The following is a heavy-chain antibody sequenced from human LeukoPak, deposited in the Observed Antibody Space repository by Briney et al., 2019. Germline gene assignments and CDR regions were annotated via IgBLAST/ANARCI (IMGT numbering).Heavy chain of an antibody. CDR2: IKSDGSRT. CDR3: AREGGYCSGDVCYSNYGMDV. Sequence: GGSLRLSCAASGFTFSNYWMQWVRQAPGEGLVWVSRIKSDGSRTSYADSVKGRFTIPRDNAKNTLYLQMNSHTAEDTAVYYCAREGGYCSGDVCYSNYGMDVWGKGTTVTVSS. D-gene: IGHD2-15*01. CDR1: GFTFSNYW. J-gene: IGHJ6*04. V-gene: IGHV3-74*01.